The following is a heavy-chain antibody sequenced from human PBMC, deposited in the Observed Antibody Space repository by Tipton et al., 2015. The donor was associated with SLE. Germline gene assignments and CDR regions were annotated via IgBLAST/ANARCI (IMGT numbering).Heavy chain of an antibody. J-gene: IGHJ4*02. CDR2: MYYSGST. V-gene: IGHV4-59*07. CDR1: GDSTSLYF. CDR3: ARHRLDYDYVWGSYRYFDY. D-gene: IGHD3-16*02. Sequence: TLSLTCSVSGDSTSLYFWTWIRQPPGKGLEWIGYMYYSGSTNYNPSLKSRVTISVDTSKNQFSLKLNSVTAADTAVYYCARHRLDYDYVWGSYRYFDYWGQGILVTVSS.